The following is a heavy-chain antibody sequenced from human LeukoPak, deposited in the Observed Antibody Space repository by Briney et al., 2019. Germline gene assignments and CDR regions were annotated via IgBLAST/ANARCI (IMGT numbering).Heavy chain of an antibody. Sequence: GGSLRLSCAASGFTFSSYSMNWVRQAPGKGLEWVSSISSSSSYIYYADSVKGRFTISRDNAENSLYLQMNSLRAEDTAVYYCARAAARYFDYWGQGTLVTVSS. CDR1: GFTFSSYS. CDR3: ARAAARYFDY. CDR2: ISSSSSYI. J-gene: IGHJ4*02. V-gene: IGHV3-21*01.